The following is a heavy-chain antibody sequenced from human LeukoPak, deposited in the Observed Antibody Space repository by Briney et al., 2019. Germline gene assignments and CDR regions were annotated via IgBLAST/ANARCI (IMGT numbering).Heavy chain of an antibody. D-gene: IGHD6-13*01. CDR1: GGSISSYY. Sequence: SETLSLTCTVSGGSISSYYLSWIRQPAGKGLEWIGRIYSRVTTYNPSLKSRVTMSADTSRNHVSLTLNSVTAADTAVYYCARGQVKQQMLPRTGSRYYYYYMDVWGKGTTVTVSS. CDR2: IYSRVT. CDR3: ARGQVKQQMLPRTGSRYYYYYMDV. J-gene: IGHJ6*03. V-gene: IGHV4-4*07.